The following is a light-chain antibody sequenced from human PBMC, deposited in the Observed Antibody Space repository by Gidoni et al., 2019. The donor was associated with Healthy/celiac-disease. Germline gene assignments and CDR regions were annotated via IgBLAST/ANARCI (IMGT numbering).Light chain of an antibody. CDR2: DAS. CDR1: QSVSSY. CDR3: QQRSNWPPRYT. Sequence: EIVLTQSPATLSLSPGERATLSCRASQSVSSYLAWYQQKPGQAPRLLIYDASNRATGIPARFSGSGSGTGFTLTISSLEPEDFAVYYCQQRSNWPPRYTFXXXTKLEIK. J-gene: IGKJ2*01. V-gene: IGKV3-11*01.